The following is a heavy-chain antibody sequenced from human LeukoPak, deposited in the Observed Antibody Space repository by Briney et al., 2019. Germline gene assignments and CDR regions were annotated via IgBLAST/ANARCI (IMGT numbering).Heavy chain of an antibody. Sequence: ASVKVSCKASGYTFTSYYIHWVRQAPGQGLEWMAIINPSGGSTTYAQKFQGRLTMTGDTSTSTVYMELSSLRSEDTAFYYCARGATEIDYWGQGTLVTVSS. J-gene: IGHJ4*02. CDR2: INPSGGST. CDR3: ARGATEIDY. V-gene: IGHV1-46*01. CDR1: GYTFTSYY. D-gene: IGHD5-12*01.